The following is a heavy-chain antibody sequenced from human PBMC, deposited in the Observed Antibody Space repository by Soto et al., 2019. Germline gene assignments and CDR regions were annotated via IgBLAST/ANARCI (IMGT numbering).Heavy chain of an antibody. CDR1: GFTFSSYA. D-gene: IGHD2-8*02. Sequence: QVQLVESGGGVVQPGRSLRLSCAASGFTFSSYAMHWVRQAPGKGLEWVAVISYDGSNKYYADSVKGRFTISRDNSKKTLYQQMKRLRAEDTAVYYCAKDTGGNDAFDIWGQGTMVTVSS. CDR3: AKDTGGNDAFDI. V-gene: IGHV3-30-3*01. J-gene: IGHJ3*02. CDR2: ISYDGSNK.